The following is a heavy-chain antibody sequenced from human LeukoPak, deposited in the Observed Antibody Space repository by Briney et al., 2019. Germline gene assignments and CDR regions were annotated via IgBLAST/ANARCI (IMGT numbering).Heavy chain of an antibody. J-gene: IGHJ4*02. D-gene: IGHD5-12*01. CDR1: GGSFSAYY. Sequence: SETLSLTCAVYGGSFSAYYWSWIRQPPGKGLEWIGEINHSGRTNYNASLKSRVTISVDTSKNQFSLKMSYVTAADTAVYYCARSPRHSGYDYGSDYWGRGILVTVSS. CDR2: INHSGRT. V-gene: IGHV4-34*01. CDR3: ARSPRHSGYDYGSDY.